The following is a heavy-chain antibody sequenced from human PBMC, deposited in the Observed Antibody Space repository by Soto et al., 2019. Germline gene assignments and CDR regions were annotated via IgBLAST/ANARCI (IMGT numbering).Heavy chain of an antibody. CDR2: IWYDGSKK. V-gene: IGHV3-33*01. CDR3: ARDASYYSLWSGYYPSRNGMDV. Sequence: QVQVVESGGGVVQPGRSLRLSCAASGFTFSSFGMHWVGQAPGKGLEWVSLIWYDGSKKSYGDSVKGRFTISRDNSRNMVYLQMNSLTAADTAVYYCARDASYYSLWSGYYPSRNGMDVWGQGTTVTVSS. J-gene: IGHJ6*02. D-gene: IGHD3-3*01. CDR1: GFTFSSFG.